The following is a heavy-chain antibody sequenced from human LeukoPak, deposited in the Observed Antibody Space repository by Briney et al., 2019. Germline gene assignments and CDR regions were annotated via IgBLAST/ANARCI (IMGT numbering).Heavy chain of an antibody. V-gene: IGHV4-4*07. CDR3: ARDRVPSYVWGSYRPSGAFDI. CDR2: IYTSGST. J-gene: IGHJ3*02. CDR1: GGSISSYY. Sequence: SETLSLTCTVSGGSISSYYWSWIRQPAGKGLEWIGRIYTSGSTNYNPSLKSRVTMSVDTSKNQFSLRLSSVTAADTAVYYCARDRVPSYVWGSYRPSGAFDIWGQGTMVTVSS. D-gene: IGHD3-16*02.